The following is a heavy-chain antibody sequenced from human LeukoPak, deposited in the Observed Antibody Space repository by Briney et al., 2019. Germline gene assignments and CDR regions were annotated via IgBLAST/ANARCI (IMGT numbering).Heavy chain of an antibody. V-gene: IGHV3-21*01. CDR1: GFTFSSYS. CDR2: ISSSSSYI. D-gene: IGHD3-3*01. J-gene: IGHJ4*02. Sequence: GGSLRLSCAASGFTFSSYSMSWVRQAPGKGLEWVSSISSSSSYIYYADSVKGRFTISRDNAKNSLYLQMNSLRAEDTAVFYCARDHISHYDFWSGYYTGIPDYWGQGTLVTVSS. CDR3: ARDHISHYDFWSGYYTGIPDY.